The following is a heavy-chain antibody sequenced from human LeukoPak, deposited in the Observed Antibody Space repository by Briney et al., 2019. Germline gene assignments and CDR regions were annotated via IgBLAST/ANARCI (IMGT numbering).Heavy chain of an antibody. V-gene: IGHV4-34*01. CDR2: INHSGST. D-gene: IGHD1-1*01. CDR1: GGSFGGYY. Sequence: PSETLSLTCAVYGGSFGGYYWSWIRQPPGKGLEWIGEINHSGSTNYNPSLKSRVTISVDTSKNQFSLKLSSVTAADTAVYYCARLLRRLYYFDYWGQGTLVTVSS. J-gene: IGHJ4*02. CDR3: ARLLRRLYYFDY.